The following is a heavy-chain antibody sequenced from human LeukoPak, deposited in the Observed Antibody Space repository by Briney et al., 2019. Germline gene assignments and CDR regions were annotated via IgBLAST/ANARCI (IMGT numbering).Heavy chain of an antibody. D-gene: IGHD2/OR15-2a*01. CDR2: FDPEDGET. J-gene: IGHJ4*02. V-gene: IGHV1-24*01. Sequence: ASVKVSCKVSGYTLTELSIHWVRQAPGKGLEWMGGFDPEDGETIYAQKFQGRVTMTEDTSTDTAYMELSRLRSEDTAVYYCATASMSKTPDFDYWGQGTLVTVSS. CDR1: GYTLTELS. CDR3: ATASMSKTPDFDY.